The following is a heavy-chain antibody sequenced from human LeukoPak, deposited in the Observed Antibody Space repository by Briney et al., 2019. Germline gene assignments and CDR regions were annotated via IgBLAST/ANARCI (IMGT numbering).Heavy chain of an antibody. V-gene: IGHV4-59*08. Sequence: PSETLSLTCTVSGGSISSYYWSWIRQPPGKGLEWIGYIYYSGSTNYNPSLKSRVTISVETSKNQFSLKLSSVTAADTAVYYCARQSCSGGSCYPRPYWYFDLWGRGTLVTVSS. J-gene: IGHJ2*01. CDR1: GGSISSYY. CDR2: IYYSGST. CDR3: ARQSCSGGSCYPRPYWYFDL. D-gene: IGHD2-15*01.